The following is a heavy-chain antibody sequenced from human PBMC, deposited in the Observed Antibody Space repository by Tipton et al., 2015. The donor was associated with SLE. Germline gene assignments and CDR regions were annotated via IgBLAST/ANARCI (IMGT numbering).Heavy chain of an antibody. CDR3: ARGVRIAVVKGWYFDL. CDR2: ISYSGST. CDR1: GGSISSSGYY. V-gene: IGHV4-39*07. Sequence: TLSLTCTVSGGSISSSGYYWGWIRQPPGKGLEWIGSISYSGSTYYNPSLKSRVTISADTSNKQFSLKLSSVTAADTAVYYCARGVRIAVVKGWYFDLWGRGTLVTVSS. D-gene: IGHD6-19*01. J-gene: IGHJ2*01.